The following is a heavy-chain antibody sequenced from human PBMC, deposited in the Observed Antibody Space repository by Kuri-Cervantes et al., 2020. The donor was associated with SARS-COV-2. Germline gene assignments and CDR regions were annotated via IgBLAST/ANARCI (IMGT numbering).Heavy chain of an antibody. Sequence: GESLKISCSASGFTFSSYSINWVRQAPGKGLEWVSSISSWSTYIFYADSVKGRFTISRDNAKNSLYLQMNSLRAEDTAVYYCARGNNWNVYDPTYFDYWGQGTLVTVSS. V-gene: IGHV3-21*01. CDR1: GFTFSSYS. J-gene: IGHJ4*02. CDR3: ARGNNWNVYDPTYFDY. CDR2: ISSWSTYI. D-gene: IGHD1-20*01.